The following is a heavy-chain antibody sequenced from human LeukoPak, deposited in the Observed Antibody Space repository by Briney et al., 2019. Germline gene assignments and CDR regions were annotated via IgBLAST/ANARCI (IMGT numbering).Heavy chain of an antibody. J-gene: IGHJ3*01. V-gene: IGHV6-1*01. CDR3: ARGGQGDGYSADEAFDF. Sequence: SQTLSLTCVISGDSFASNSTACNWIRQSPSRGLEWLGRTYCRSKWYNDYAVSVKSRITINPDTSKNQFSLQLNSVTPEDTAVYYCARGGQGDGYSADEAFDFWGQGTMVTVS. CDR1: GDSFASNSTA. D-gene: IGHD5-24*01. CDR2: TYCRSKWYN.